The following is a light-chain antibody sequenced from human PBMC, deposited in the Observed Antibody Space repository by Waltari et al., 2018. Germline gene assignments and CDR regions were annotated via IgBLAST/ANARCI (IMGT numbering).Light chain of an antibody. CDR2: DTS. J-gene: IGKJ5*01. CDR3: QQGST. V-gene: IGKV3-11*01. Sequence: EIVLTQSPATLSLSPGERATLFCRASQSVSTSFAWYQQKPGQAPRRLIYDTSNRAAGIPARFTGRGSGTDFTLTISGLEPEDFAVYYCQQGSTFGQGTRLEIK. CDR1: QSVSTS.